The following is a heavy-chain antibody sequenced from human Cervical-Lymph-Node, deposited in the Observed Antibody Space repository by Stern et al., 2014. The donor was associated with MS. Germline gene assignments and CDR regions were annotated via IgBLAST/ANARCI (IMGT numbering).Heavy chain of an antibody. V-gene: IGHV1-69*06. CDR2: IIPILGSA. CDR3: ARSSREFRYFDRSASYFFSALDV. Sequence: VQLVQSGAEVEKPGSSVKVSCKASGGSFGTYGISWVRQAPGQGLEWMGGIIPILGSANYAQNFQGRVTIAADKATSTVYMEVTSLRSDDTAVFYCARSSREFRYFDRSASYFFSALDVWGQGTTVRVSS. D-gene: IGHD3-9*01. CDR1: GGSFGTYG. J-gene: IGHJ6*02.